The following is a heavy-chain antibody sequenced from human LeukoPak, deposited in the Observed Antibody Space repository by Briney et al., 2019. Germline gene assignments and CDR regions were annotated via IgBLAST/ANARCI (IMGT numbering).Heavy chain of an antibody. CDR1: GYTFTGYY. D-gene: IGHD6-13*01. Sequence: ASVKVSCKASGYTFTGYYMHWVRQAPGQGLEWMGWINPNSGGTNYAQKFQGRVTMTRDTSISTAYMELSRLVSDDTAVYYCARGDSSSWYYFDYWGQGTLVTVSS. CDR2: INPNSGGT. CDR3: ARGDSSSWYYFDY. V-gene: IGHV1-2*02. J-gene: IGHJ4*02.